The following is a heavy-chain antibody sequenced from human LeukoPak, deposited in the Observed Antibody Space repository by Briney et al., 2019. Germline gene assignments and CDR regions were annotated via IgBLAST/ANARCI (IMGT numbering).Heavy chain of an antibody. J-gene: IGHJ5*02. CDR2: IYYSGSS. V-gene: IGHV4-34*01. D-gene: IGHD6-19*01. Sequence: SETLSLTCAVYGGSFSGYYWSWIRQPPGKGLEWIGSIYYSGSSYYNPSLKSRVTISVDTSKNQFSLKLSSVTAADTAVYYCARSLAEAGMAWGQGTLVTVSS. CDR1: GGSFSGYY. CDR3: ARSLAEAGMA.